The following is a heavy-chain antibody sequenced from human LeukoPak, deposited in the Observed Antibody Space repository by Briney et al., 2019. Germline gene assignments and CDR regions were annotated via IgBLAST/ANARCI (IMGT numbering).Heavy chain of an antibody. J-gene: IGHJ5*02. Sequence: SETLSLTCAVYGEGLSDYYWSWIRQPPGKGLEWIGEINHSGDTNYNPSLKSRVIISVDTSKNQFSLKLTSVTAADTAVYYCAKGLRDTGGWWGWFDPWGQGTQVTVSS. CDR2: INHSGDT. CDR3: AKGLRDTGGWWGWFDP. V-gene: IGHV4-34*01. CDR1: GEGLSDYY. D-gene: IGHD6-19*01.